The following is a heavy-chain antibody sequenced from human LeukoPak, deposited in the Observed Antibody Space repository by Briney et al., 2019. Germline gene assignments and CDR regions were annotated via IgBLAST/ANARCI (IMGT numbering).Heavy chain of an antibody. D-gene: IGHD2-2*01. J-gene: IGHJ5*02. CDR1: GYTFTSYS. CDR3: ARNAYCDSTNCYAWFDP. CDR2: ISAYNGNT. V-gene: IGHV1-18*01. Sequence: ASVKVSCKASGYTFTSYSINWVRQAPGQGLEWMAWISAYNGNTNYAQKFHGRVTLTRDTSTSTAYMELRSLRSDDTAVYYCARNAYCDSTNCYAWFDPWGQGTLVTVSS.